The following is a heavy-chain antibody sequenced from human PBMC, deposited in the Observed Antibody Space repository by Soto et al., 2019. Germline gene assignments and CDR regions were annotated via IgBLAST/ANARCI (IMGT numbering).Heavy chain of an antibody. J-gene: IGHJ4*02. CDR3: AKDIRSSSWYYFDC. Sequence: GGSLRLSCAASGFTFDDYAMHWVRQAPGKGLEWVSGISWNSGSIGYADSVKGRFTISRDNAKNPLYLQMNSLRAEDTALYYCAKDIRSSSWYYFDCWGQGTLVTVSS. CDR1: GFTFDDYA. D-gene: IGHD6-13*01. CDR2: ISWNSGSI. V-gene: IGHV3-9*01.